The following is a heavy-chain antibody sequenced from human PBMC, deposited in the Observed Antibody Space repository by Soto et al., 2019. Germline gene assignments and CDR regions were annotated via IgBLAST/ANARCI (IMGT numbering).Heavy chain of an antibody. CDR2: IYPGDSDT. Sequence: PGESLKISCKGSGYSFTSYWIGWVRQMPGKGLEWKGIIYPGDSDTRYSPSFQGQVTISADKSISTAYLQWSSLKASDTAMYYCARHPNYYDSSGYPSYYYYGMDVWGQGTTVTVSS. CDR1: GYSFTSYW. CDR3: ARHPNYYDSSGYPSYYYYGMDV. V-gene: IGHV5-51*01. D-gene: IGHD3-22*01. J-gene: IGHJ6*02.